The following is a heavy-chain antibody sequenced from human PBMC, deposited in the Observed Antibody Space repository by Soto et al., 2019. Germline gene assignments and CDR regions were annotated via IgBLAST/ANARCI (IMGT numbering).Heavy chain of an antibody. CDR1: GFTFSTVW. CDR2: VKSKADGGTT. D-gene: IGHD5-12*01. CDR3: STEIIVATTGTGDY. Sequence: ESGGGLVKPGGSLRLSCAASGFTFSTVWMNWVRQAPGKGLEWVGLVKSKADGGTTDYGAPVKGRFSISRDDSKSTVYLQMNSLKTEDTGVYYCSTEIIVATTGTGDYWGQGTLVTVSS. V-gene: IGHV3-15*07. J-gene: IGHJ4*02.